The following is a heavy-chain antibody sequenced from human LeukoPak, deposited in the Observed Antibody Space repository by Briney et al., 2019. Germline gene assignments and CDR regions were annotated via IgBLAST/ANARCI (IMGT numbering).Heavy chain of an antibody. Sequence: KPSETLSLTCTVSGGSISSSSYYWGWIRQPPGKGLEWIGSIYYSGSTYYNPSLKSRVTISVDTSKNQFSLKLSSVTAADTAVYYCARLRSGSPYAHYWYFDLWGRGTLVTVSS. V-gene: IGHV4-39*01. D-gene: IGHD1-26*01. CDR2: IYYSGST. CDR3: ARLRSGSPYAHYWYFDL. J-gene: IGHJ2*01. CDR1: GGSISSSSYY.